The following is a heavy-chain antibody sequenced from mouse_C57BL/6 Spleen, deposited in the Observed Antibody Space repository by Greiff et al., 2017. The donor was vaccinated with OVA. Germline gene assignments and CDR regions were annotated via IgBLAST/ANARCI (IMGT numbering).Heavy chain of an antibody. J-gene: IGHJ1*03. CDR2: ISSGGSYT. CDR1: GFTFSSYG. Sequence: EVKVVESGGDLVKPGGSLKLSCAASGFTFSSYGMSWVRQTPDKRLEWVATISSGGSYTYYPASVKGRFTISRDNAKNTLYLQMSSLKSEDTAMYYCARHDYYGSSLLGFDVWGTGTTVTVSS. CDR3: ARHDYYGSSLLGFDV. V-gene: IGHV5-6*01. D-gene: IGHD1-1*01.